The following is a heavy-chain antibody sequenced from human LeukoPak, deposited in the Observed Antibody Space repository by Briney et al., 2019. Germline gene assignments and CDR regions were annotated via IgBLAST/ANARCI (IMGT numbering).Heavy chain of an antibody. J-gene: IGHJ4*02. CDR3: AKWGDYDISTGSYDSDY. Sequence: PGGSLRLSCAASGFTFSNYAMSWVRQAPGKGLEWVSAIVGSGSNTYYADSVKGRFTISRDNPKNTLYLQMNSLRAEDTAVYYCAKWGDYDISTGSYDSDYWGQGTLVTVSS. CDR1: GFTFSNYA. D-gene: IGHD3-9*01. V-gene: IGHV3-23*01. CDR2: IVGSGSNT.